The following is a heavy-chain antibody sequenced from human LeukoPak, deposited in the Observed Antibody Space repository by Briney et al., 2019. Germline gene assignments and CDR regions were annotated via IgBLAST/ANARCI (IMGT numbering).Heavy chain of an antibody. J-gene: IGHJ6*02. CDR3: ARKGGSRFLGRYKYYGLDV. D-gene: IGHD3-3*01. V-gene: IGHV3-30*04. CDR2: ISYDGSSE. CDR1: GFTFNDYI. Sequence: GGSLRLSCAASGFTFNDYIIHWVRQAPGKGLEWVALISYDGSSEYYADSEKGRFTISRDNSKNTLYLQMNSLRVEDTAVYYCARKGGSRFLGRYKYYGLDVWGQGTTVTVS.